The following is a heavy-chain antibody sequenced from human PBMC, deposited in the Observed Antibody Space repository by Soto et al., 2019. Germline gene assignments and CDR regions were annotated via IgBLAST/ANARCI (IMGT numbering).Heavy chain of an antibody. D-gene: IGHD4-17*01. CDR3: ARGRAEAYGDYYGMDV. CDR2: IIPIFGTA. Sequence: QVQLVQSGAEVKKPGSSVKVSCKASGGTFSSYAISWVRQAPGQGLEWMGGIIPIFGTANYAQKFQGRVTITADESMSTAYMELSSLRSEDTAVYYCARGRAEAYGDYYGMDVWGQGTTVTVSS. V-gene: IGHV1-69*01. J-gene: IGHJ6*02. CDR1: GGTFSSYA.